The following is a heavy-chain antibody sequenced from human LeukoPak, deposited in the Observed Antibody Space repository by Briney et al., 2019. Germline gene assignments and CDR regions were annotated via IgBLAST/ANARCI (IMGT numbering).Heavy chain of an antibody. CDR1: GFTFSDHY. J-gene: IGHJ4*02. D-gene: IGHD3/OR15-3a*01. Sequence: GGSLRLSCAASGFTFSDHYMDWVRQAPGKGLEWVGRTRNKANSYTTEYAASVKGRFTISRDDSKNSLYLQMNSLKTEDTAVYYCARVFGLEPVWGQGTLVTVSS. CDR3: ARVFGLEPV. CDR2: TRNKANSYTT. V-gene: IGHV3-72*01.